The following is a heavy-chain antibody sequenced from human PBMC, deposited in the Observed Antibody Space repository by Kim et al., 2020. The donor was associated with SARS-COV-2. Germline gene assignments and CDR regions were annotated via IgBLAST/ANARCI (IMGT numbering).Heavy chain of an antibody. CDR3: VRDHHSSGWWYFDH. Sequence: GGSLRLSCVASGFTFSSSSMNWVRLTPGKGLEWVALISFDGSNIFHEDSVKGRFTISRDNSKNTLYMEMGSLRAEDTAVYYCVRDHHSSGWWYFDHWGQGNQVTVSS. J-gene: IGHJ4*02. D-gene: IGHD6-13*01. CDR1: GFTFSSSS. V-gene: IGHV3-33*01. CDR2: ISFDGSNI.